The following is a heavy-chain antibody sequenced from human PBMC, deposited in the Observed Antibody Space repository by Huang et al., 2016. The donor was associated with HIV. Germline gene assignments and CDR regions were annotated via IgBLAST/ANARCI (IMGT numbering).Heavy chain of an antibody. Sequence: QLLLQESGPGLVKPSEALALTCAVSGGSIRSSDYHWGWIRQPPGKGLEGCGSIYYKGITHYSPSLKSRVTIAGDTSKNLFFLNLTSMTAADTAVYYCARHREGPVAYYSGWGSHLNYMDVWGRGRTVVVSS. CDR2: IYYKGIT. J-gene: IGHJ6*03. CDR1: GGSIRSSDYH. D-gene: IGHD3-10*01. CDR3: ARHREGPVAYYSGWGSHLNYMDV. V-gene: IGHV4-39*01.